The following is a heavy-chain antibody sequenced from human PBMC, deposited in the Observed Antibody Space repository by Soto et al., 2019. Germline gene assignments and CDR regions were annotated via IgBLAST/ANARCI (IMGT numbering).Heavy chain of an antibody. CDR2: INHSGST. CDR1: GGSFSGYY. V-gene: IGHV4-34*01. Sequence: QVQLQQWGAGLLKPSETLSLTCAVYGGSFSGYYWSWIRQPPGKGLEWIGEINHSGSTNYNPSLKSRVTISVDKSKNQFSLKLSSVTAADTAVYYCARGQWLANYYYGMDVWGQGTTVTVSS. J-gene: IGHJ6*02. D-gene: IGHD6-19*01. CDR3: ARGQWLANYYYGMDV.